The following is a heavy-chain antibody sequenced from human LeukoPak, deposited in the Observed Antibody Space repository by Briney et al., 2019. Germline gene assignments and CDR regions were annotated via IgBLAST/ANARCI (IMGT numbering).Heavy chain of an antibody. CDR1: GFTFSSYG. D-gene: IGHD3-3*01. J-gene: IGHJ3*02. Sequence: PGGSLRLSCAASGFTFSSYGMHWVRQAPGKGLEWVAVIWYDGSNKYYADSVKGRFTISRDNSKNTLYLQMNSLRAEDTAAYYCARGHDFWTLGAFDIWGQGTMVTVSS. CDR2: IWYDGSNK. V-gene: IGHV3-33*01. CDR3: ARGHDFWTLGAFDI.